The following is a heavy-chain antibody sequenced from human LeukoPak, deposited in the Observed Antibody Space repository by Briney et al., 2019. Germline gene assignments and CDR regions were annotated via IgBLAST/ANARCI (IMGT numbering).Heavy chain of an antibody. J-gene: IGHJ4*02. Sequence: SETLSLTCTVSGGSISSYDWTWIRQRPGKGLEWIGSIYYTGTTYYNPSLKSRVTVSVDTSKNQFSLKLSSVTAADTAVYYCARLRGYAYYFDSWGQGILVTVSS. V-gene: IGHV4-59*05. CDR2: IYYTGTT. CDR1: GGSISSYD. CDR3: ARLRGYAYYFDS. D-gene: IGHD3-10*01.